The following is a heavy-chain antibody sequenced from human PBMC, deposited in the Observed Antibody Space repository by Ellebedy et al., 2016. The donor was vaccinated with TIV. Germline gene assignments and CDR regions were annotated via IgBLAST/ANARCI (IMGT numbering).Heavy chain of an antibody. D-gene: IGHD5-18*01. V-gene: IGHV3-30*03. CDR3: ARDRDSGYSYGYSSGMDV. Sequence: GESLKISCAASGFTFSSYGMHWVRQAPGKGLEWVAVISYDGSNKYYADSVKGRFTISRDNSKNTLYLQMNSLRAEDTAVYYCARDRDSGYSYGYSSGMDVWGQGTTVTVSS. CDR1: GFTFSSYG. J-gene: IGHJ6*02. CDR2: ISYDGSNK.